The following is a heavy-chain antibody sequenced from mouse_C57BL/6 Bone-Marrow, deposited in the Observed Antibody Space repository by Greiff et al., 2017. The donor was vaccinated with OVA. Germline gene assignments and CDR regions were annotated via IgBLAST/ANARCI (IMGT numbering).Heavy chain of an antibody. J-gene: IGHJ1*03. D-gene: IGHD2-4*01. CDR1: GYTFTSYW. CDR3: AKVYYDSWYFDV. CDR2: IDPSDSYT. Sequence: VQLQQPGAELVMPGASVKLSCKASGYTFTSYWMHWVKQRPGQGLEWIGEIDPSDSYTNYNQQFKGKSTLTVDKSSSTAYMQLSSLTSEDSAVYYCAKVYYDSWYFDVWGTGTTVTVSS. V-gene: IGHV1-69*01.